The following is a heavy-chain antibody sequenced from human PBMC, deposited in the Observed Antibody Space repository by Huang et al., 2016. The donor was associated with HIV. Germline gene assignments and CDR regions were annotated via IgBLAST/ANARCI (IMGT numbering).Heavy chain of an antibody. CDR1: GFTVSPNY. CDR2: IYSGVTT. D-gene: IGHD2-8*02. J-gene: IGHJ4*02. CDR3: AKEGDTGAALGY. Sequence: EVQLVESGGGLIQPGGSLRPSCAASGFTVSPNYMTWVRQAPGKGLGWVALIYSGVTTYYADSVKGRFTISRDDSENTLYLHMTSLRAGDTAVYYCAKEGDTGAALGYWGQGTLVTVS. V-gene: IGHV3-53*01.